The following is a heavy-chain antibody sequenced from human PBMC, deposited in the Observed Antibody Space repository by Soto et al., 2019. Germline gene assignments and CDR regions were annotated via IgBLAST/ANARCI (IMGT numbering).Heavy chain of an antibody. CDR2: INPSGGST. CDR1: GYPFTSYY. J-gene: IGHJ6*02. Sequence: ASVKGYLKACGYPFTSYYMHLVRQAPGQGLEWMGIINPSGGSTSYAQKFQGRVTMTRDTSTSTVYMELSSLRSEDTAVYYCARDWVIAAAELDYYYGMDVWGQGTTVTVSS. V-gene: IGHV1-46*01. D-gene: IGHD6-13*01. CDR3: ARDWVIAAAELDYYYGMDV.